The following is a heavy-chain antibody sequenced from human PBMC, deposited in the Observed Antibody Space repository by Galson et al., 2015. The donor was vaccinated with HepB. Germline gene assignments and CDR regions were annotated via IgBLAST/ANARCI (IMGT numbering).Heavy chain of an antibody. D-gene: IGHD5-18*01. CDR3: ARHFMGVDTAIVIDY. CDR1: DGSISSSRYY. CDR2: IFYSGNT. Sequence: SETLSLTCTVSDGSISSSRYYWGWIRQPPGKGLEWIGHIFYSGNTYYTPSLRGRVTISLDTSRNQFSLKLTSVTAADTAFYYCARHFMGVDTAIVIDYWGQGTLVTVSS. J-gene: IGHJ4*02. V-gene: IGHV4-39*01.